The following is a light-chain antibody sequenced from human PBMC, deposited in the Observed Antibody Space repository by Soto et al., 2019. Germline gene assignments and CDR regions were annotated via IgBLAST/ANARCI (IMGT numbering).Light chain of an antibody. CDR1: QSLLHSNGYNY. CDR3: MQTLQTLDT. Sequence: DIVMTQSPLSLPVTPGEPASISCRSSQSLLHSNGYNYLHWYLQKPGQSPQLLIYLGSNRASGVPDRFSVSGSGTDFTMKISRVEAEDVGVYYCMQTLQTLDTFGQGTKMEIK. V-gene: IGKV2-28*01. J-gene: IGKJ2*01. CDR2: LGS.